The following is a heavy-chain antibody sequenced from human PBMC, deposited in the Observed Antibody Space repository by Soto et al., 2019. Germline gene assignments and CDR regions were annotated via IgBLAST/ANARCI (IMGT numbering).Heavy chain of an antibody. CDR3: ARPYYYDSSSSPRGAFDI. CDR1: GYSFTSYW. J-gene: IGHJ3*02. D-gene: IGHD3-22*01. CDR2: IYPGDSDT. V-gene: IGHV5-51*01. Sequence: GESLKISCKGSGYSFTSYWIGWVRQMPGKGLEWMGIIYPGDSDTRYSPSFQGQVTISADKSISTAYLQWSSLKASDTAMYYCARPYYYDSSSSPRGAFDIWGQGTMVTVSS.